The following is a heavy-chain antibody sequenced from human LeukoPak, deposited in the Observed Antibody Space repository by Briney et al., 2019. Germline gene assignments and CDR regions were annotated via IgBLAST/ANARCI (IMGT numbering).Heavy chain of an antibody. D-gene: IGHD3-22*01. CDR2: IYPGDSDT. CDR1: GYSFTSYW. Sequence: GESLKISCKGSGYSFTSYWIGWVRQMPGKGLEWMGIIYPGDSDTRYSPSFQGQVTISADKSIGTAYLQWSSLKASGTAMYYCARRWDTMTGRDDAFDIWGQGTMVTVSS. V-gene: IGHV5-51*01. CDR3: ARRWDTMTGRDDAFDI. J-gene: IGHJ3*02.